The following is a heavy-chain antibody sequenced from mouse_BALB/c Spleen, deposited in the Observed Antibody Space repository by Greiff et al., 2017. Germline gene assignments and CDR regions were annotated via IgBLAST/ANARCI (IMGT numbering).Heavy chain of an antibody. D-gene: IGHD2-10*01. CDR2: ISNGGGST. CDR3: ARHSYYGNFLDY. J-gene: IGHJ2*01. V-gene: IGHV5-12-2*01. CDR1: GFTFSSYT. Sequence: DVMLVESGGGLVQPGGSLKLSCAASGFTFSSYTMSWVRQTPEKRLEWVAYISNGGGSTYYPDTVKGRFTISRDNAKNTLYLQMSSLKSEDTAMYYCARHSYYGNFLDYWGQGTTLTVSS.